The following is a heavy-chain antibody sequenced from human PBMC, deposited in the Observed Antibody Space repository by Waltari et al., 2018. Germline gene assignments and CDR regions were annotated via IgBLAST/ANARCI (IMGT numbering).Heavy chain of an antibody. Sequence: EVQLLESGGGLVQPGGSLRLSCAASGFHFSSFAMSWVRQAPGKGLEWVSAISGSGGSTYYADSVKGRFTISRDNSKNTLYLQMNSLRAEDTAVYYCAKATIFGVALHWGQGTLVTVSS. CDR1: GFHFSSFA. CDR3: AKATIFGVALH. CDR2: ISGSGGST. D-gene: IGHD3-3*01. V-gene: IGHV3-23*01. J-gene: IGHJ4*02.